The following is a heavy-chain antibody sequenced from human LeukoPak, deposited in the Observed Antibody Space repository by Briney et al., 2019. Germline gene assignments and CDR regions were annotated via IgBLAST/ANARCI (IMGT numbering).Heavy chain of an antibody. CDR1: GYTFTSYG. CDR2: IIPIFGTA. D-gene: IGHD6-13*01. J-gene: IGHJ4*02. Sequence: SVKVSCKASGYTFTSYGISWVRQAPGQGLEWMGGIIPIFGTANYAQKFQGRVTITTDESTSTAYMELSSLRSEDTAVYYCASSSSSWYSLYWGQGTLVTVSS. CDR3: ASSSSSWYSLY. V-gene: IGHV1-69*05.